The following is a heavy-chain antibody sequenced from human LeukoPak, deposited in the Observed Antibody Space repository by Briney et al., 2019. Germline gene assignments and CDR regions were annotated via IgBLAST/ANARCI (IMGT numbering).Heavy chain of an antibody. Sequence: PGGSLRLSCAASGFTFSSYAMSWVRQAPGKGLEWVSVIYSGGATYYADSVKGRFITSRDNSKNTLYLQMNSLRAEDTAVYYCATSSSRIFNYWGQGTLVTVSS. CDR2: IYSGGAT. CDR3: ATSSSRIFNY. CDR1: GFTFSSYA. V-gene: IGHV3-66*01. D-gene: IGHD6-6*01. J-gene: IGHJ4*02.